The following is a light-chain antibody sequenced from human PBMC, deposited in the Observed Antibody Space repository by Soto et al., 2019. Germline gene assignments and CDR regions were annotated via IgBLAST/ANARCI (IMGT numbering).Light chain of an antibody. V-gene: IGKV1D-16*01. Sequence: DIQMTQFPSSLSASVGDRVNITCRASQGISTWLAWYQQKPERAPKSLIYAASRLQSGVPPRFSGSGSETDFTLTISSLQPEDFATYYCQQNNRYPQTFGQGTKVEIK. CDR2: AAS. J-gene: IGKJ1*01. CDR3: QQNNRYPQT. CDR1: QGISTW.